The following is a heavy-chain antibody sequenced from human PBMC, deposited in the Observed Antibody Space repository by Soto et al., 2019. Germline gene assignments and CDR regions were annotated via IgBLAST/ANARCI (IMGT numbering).Heavy chain of an antibody. Sequence: GESLKISCKGSGYSFTSYLISWVRQMPGNGLEWMGRIDPSDSYTNYSPSFQGHVTISADKSISTAYLQWSSLKASDTAMYYWAREEVVVAATQYYYYGMDVWGQGTTVTVSS. CDR2: IDPSDSYT. CDR1: GYSFTSYL. V-gene: IGHV5-10-1*01. J-gene: IGHJ6*02. D-gene: IGHD2-15*01. CDR3: AREEVVVAATQYYYYGMDV.